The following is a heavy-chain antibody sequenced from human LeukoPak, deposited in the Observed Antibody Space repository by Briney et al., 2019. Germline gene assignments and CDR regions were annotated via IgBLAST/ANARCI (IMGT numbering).Heavy chain of an antibody. D-gene: IGHD5-18*01. CDR3: ARAPRRGYTYGLDY. V-gene: IGHV4-59*01. J-gene: IGHJ4*02. CDR1: GGSISSYY. Sequence: SETLSLTCTVSGGSISSYYWSWIRQPPGKGLEWIGYIYYSGSTNYNPSLKSRVTISVDMSKNQFSLRLTSVTAADTAVYYCARAPRRGYTYGLDYWGQGTLVTVSS. CDR2: IYYSGST.